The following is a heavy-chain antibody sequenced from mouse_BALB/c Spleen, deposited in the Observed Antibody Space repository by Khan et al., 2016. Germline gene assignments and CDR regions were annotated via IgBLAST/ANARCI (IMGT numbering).Heavy chain of an antibody. Sequence: QVQLKQSGAELARPGASVKLSCKASGYTFTSYWMQWVKQRPGQGLEWIGAIYPGDGDTRYTQKFKGKATLTADKSSSTAYMQLSSVASEDSAVYYCARGVPFDYWGQGTTLTVSS. D-gene: IGHD2-14*01. CDR3: ARGVPFDY. V-gene: IGHV1-87*01. J-gene: IGHJ2*01. CDR2: IYPGDGDT. CDR1: GYTFTSYW.